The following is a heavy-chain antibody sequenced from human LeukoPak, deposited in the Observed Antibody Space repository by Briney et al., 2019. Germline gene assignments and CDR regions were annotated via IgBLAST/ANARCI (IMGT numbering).Heavy chain of an antibody. CDR2: IYSGGTT. D-gene: IGHD4-17*01. CDR1: GFTVSSNY. V-gene: IGHV3-66*01. J-gene: IGHJ4*02. CDR3: ARAPTVTTIFDS. Sequence: GGSLRLSCAASGFTVSSNYMSWVRQAPGKGLEWVSIIYSGGTTYYADSVKGRFTISRDNSKNTVFLQMNSLRTEDTAVYYCARAPTVTTIFDSWGQGTLVTVSS.